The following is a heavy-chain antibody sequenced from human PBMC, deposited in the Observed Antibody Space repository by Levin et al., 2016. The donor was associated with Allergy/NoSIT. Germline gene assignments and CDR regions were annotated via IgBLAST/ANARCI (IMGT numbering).Heavy chain of an antibody. J-gene: IGHJ6*02. V-gene: IGHV3-30*03. Sequence: WIRQPPGKGLEWVAVISYDGSNKYYADSVKGRFTISRDNSKNTLYLQMNSLRAEDTAVYYCARGPFGSQNYGDYVGYYYYYGMDVWGQGTTVTVSS. CDR3: ARGPFGSQNYGDYVGYYYYYGMDV. CDR2: ISYDGSNK. D-gene: IGHD4-17*01.